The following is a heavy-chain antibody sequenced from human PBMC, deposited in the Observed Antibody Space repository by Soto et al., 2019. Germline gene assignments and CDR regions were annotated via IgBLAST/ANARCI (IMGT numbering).Heavy chain of an antibody. CDR1: GFTLITYS. D-gene: IGHD2-8*01. V-gene: IGHV3-48*01. J-gene: IGHJ3*02. CDR2: ISSRRSTK. CDR3: ARDPTADIVFMLYAMPDAFDI. Sequence: GGSLRLSCVASGFTLITYSMNWVRQTPGKGLEWLSYISSRRSTKYYADSVKGRFTISRDDAKNTLYLQMDSVGVEDTGVYYCARDPTADIVFMLYAMPDAFDICGPGT.